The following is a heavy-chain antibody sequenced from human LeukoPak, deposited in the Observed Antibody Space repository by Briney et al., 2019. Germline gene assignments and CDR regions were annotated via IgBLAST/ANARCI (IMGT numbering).Heavy chain of an antibody. J-gene: IGHJ6*03. CDR1: GYFISSGYY. CDR2: IYHSRST. D-gene: IGHD2-15*01. V-gene: IGHV4-38-2*02. Sequence: SETLSLTCTVTGYFISSGYYWGLLRQPPGKGLEWTASIYHSRSTYYNPSLKSRVTISVDTSKNQFSLRLSSLTAADTALYYCARCGLLLDPPPNYLDVWGKGTTVTVSS. CDR3: ARCGLLLDPPPNYLDV.